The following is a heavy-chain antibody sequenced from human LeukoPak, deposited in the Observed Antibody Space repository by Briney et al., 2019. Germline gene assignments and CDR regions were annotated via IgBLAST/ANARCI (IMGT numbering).Heavy chain of an antibody. V-gene: IGHV3-30-3*02. CDR3: AKYASGSYYNEKTFDY. J-gene: IGHJ4*02. CDR2: ISYDGSNK. D-gene: IGHD3-10*01. Sequence: PGGSLRLSCAASGFTFSSYAMHWVRQAPGKGLEWVAVISYDGSNKYYADSVKGRFTISRDNSKNTLYLQMNSLRAEDTAVYYCAKYASGSYYNEKTFDYWGQGTLVTVSS. CDR1: GFTFSSYA.